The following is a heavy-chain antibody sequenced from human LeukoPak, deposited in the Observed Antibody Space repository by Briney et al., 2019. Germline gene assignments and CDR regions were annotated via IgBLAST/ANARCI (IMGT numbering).Heavy chain of an antibody. CDR3: ARRFRD. J-gene: IGHJ4*02. D-gene: IGHD3-10*01. CDR2: ISDDTKTI. CDR1: GLSFRDFE. V-gene: IGHV3-48*03. Sequence: GGSLRLSCGGSGLSFRDFELNWVRQAPGKVLELVSFISDDTKTIKYGDVVQGRVTISRDNAKNSMDLQMNSLRVQDTAVYYCARRFRDWGEGILVAVS.